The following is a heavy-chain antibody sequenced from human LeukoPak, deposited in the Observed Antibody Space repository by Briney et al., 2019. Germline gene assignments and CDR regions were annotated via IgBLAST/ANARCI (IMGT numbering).Heavy chain of an antibody. V-gene: IGHV3-15*01. Sequence: GGSLRPSCAASGFTFNNAWMSWVRPAPNKGLEWVGRVKTKTDGGTTDYAAPVKGRFTISRDDSKDTLYLQMNRLKTEDTAVYYCTIDYGSGTYHYYNYWGQGTLVTVSS. J-gene: IGHJ4*02. CDR2: VKTKTDGGTT. D-gene: IGHD3-10*01. CDR1: GFTFNNAW. CDR3: TIDYGSGTYHYYNY.